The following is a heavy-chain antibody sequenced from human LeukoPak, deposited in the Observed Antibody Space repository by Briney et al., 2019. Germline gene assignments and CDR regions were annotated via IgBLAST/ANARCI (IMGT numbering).Heavy chain of an antibody. CDR3: AELGITMIGGV. Sequence: PGGSLRLSCAASGFTFSDHYMDWVRQAPGKGLEWVGRIRNKANSYTTEYAASVKGRFTISRDDSKNSLYLQMNSLRAEDTAVYYCAELGITMIGGVWGKGTTVTISS. CDR2: IRNKANSYTT. V-gene: IGHV3-72*01. J-gene: IGHJ6*04. CDR1: GFTFSDHY. D-gene: IGHD3-10*02.